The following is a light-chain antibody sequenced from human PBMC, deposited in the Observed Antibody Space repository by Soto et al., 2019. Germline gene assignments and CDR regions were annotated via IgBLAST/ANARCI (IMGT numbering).Light chain of an antibody. CDR3: SSYTTSSTYV. CDR1: SSDVGGYNY. J-gene: IGLJ1*01. CDR2: DVS. V-gene: IGLV2-14*01. Sequence: QSVLTQPASVSGSPGQSITISCTGTSSDVGGYNYVSWYQQHPCKAPKLMICDVSDRPSGISNRFSGSKSCNTASLTISGLQAEDEADYYCSSYTTSSTYVFGTGTKLTVL.